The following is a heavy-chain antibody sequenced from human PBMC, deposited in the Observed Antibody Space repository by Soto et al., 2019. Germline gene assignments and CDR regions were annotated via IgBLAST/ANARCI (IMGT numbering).Heavy chain of an antibody. CDR3: VKGGRDSSWYSDS. D-gene: IGHD6-13*01. CDR2: ISSSATAI. V-gene: IGHV3-48*03. J-gene: IGHJ4*02. Sequence: GGSLRLSCVASGFTFSNYEMNWVRQAPGKGLESISYISSSATAIYYADSLKGRFTISRDNAKNSLYLQMDSLRAEDTAVYYCVKGGRDSSWYSDSWGQGTLVTVSS. CDR1: GFTFSNYE.